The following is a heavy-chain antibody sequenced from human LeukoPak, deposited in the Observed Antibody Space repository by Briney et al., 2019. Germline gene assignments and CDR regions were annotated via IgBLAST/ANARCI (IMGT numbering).Heavy chain of an antibody. V-gene: IGHV3-7*01. Sequence: GGSLRLSCAVSGFTFSSYWMSWARQAPGRGLEWVANIKQDGSEKYYVDSVKGRFTISRDNTKNSLYLQMNSLRAEDTAVYYCASIVEEFGELLYDYWGQGTLVTVSS. CDR1: GFTFSSYW. CDR2: IKQDGSEK. CDR3: ASIVEEFGELLYDY. D-gene: IGHD3-10*01. J-gene: IGHJ4*02.